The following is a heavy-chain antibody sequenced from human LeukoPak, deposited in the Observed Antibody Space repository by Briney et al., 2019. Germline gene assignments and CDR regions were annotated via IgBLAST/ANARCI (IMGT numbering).Heavy chain of an antibody. CDR3: AREMGWELGRSGYYSVGDY. V-gene: IGHV4-61*02. J-gene: IGHJ4*02. D-gene: IGHD3-3*01. CDR2: IYTSGST. CDR1: GGSISSGSYY. Sequence: SETLSLTCTVSGGSISSGSYYWSWIRQPAGKGLEWIGRIYTSGSTNYNPSLKSRVTISVDTSKNQFSLKLSSVTAADTAVYYCAREMGWELGRSGYYSVGDYWGQGTLVTVSS.